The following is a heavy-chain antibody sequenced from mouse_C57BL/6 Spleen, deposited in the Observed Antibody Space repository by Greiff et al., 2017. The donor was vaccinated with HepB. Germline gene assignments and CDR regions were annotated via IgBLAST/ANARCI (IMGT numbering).Heavy chain of an antibody. Sequence: VKVVESGPELVKPGASVKISCKASGYAFSSSWMNWVKQRPGKGLEWIGRIYPGDGDTNYNGKFKGKATLTADKSSSTAYMQLSSLTSEDSAVYFCARSGISYWGQGTLVTVSA. D-gene: IGHD3-1*01. V-gene: IGHV1-82*01. J-gene: IGHJ3*01. CDR2: IYPGDGDT. CDR1: GYAFSSSW. CDR3: ARSGISY.